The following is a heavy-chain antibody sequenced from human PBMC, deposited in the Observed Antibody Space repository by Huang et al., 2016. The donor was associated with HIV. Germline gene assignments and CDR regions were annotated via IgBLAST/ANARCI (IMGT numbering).Heavy chain of an antibody. CDR3: AKSGCGGDCYSF. CDR1: GFTFSSYG. CDR2: IRYDGKNK. V-gene: IGHV3-30*02. D-gene: IGHD2-21*02. J-gene: IGHJ4*02. Sequence: QVHLVESGGGVVQSGGSLRLSCAASGFTFSSYGMHWVRQSPGKGLEWVAFIRYDGKNKYYVDAVKGRFTITRDNSKNTLYLQMNSLRAEDTAVYYCAKSGCGGDCYSFWGQGTLVTVSS.